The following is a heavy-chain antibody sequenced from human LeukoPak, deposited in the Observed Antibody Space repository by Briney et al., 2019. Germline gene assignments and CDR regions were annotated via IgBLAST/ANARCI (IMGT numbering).Heavy chain of an antibody. V-gene: IGHV3-7*01. D-gene: IGHD2-15*01. J-gene: IGHJ4*02. Sequence: PGGSLGLSCAASGFTFSSYWMSWVRQAPGKGPEWVANINEDGSEKYHVDSVKGRFTIYRDNTQDFLSLQMNSLRVEDTAIYYCARGRGSPDYWGRGILVTVSS. CDR2: INEDGSEK. CDR1: GFTFSSYW. CDR3: ARGRGSPDY.